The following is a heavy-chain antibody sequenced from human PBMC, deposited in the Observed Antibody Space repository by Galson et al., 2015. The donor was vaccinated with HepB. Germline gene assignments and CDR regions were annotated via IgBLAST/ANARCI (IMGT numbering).Heavy chain of an antibody. V-gene: IGHV1-46*01. Sequence: SVKVSCKASGYTFTNYYTHWVRQAPGQGPEWMGMINPSGGTTTYAQKFQGTVTMTRDTFTGTAYMELSSLRSEDTAVYYCARVSILTGDLGTWGQGTLVTVSS. J-gene: IGHJ5*02. D-gene: IGHD3-9*01. CDR1: GYTFTNYY. CDR3: ARVSILTGDLGT. CDR2: INPSGGTT.